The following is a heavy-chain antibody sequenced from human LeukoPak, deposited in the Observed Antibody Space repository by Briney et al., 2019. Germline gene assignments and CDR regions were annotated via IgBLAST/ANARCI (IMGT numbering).Heavy chain of an antibody. CDR3: ARAASDCSSTSCYDEGIDY. CDR1: GGSISSSNW. V-gene: IGHV4-4*02. CDR2: IYHSGST. D-gene: IGHD2-2*01. J-gene: IGHJ4*02. Sequence: SETLSLTCAVSGGSISSSNWWSWVRQPPGKGLEWIGEIYHSGSTNYNPSPKSRVTISVDKSENQFSLKLSSVTAADTAVYYCARAASDCSSTSCYDEGIDYWGQGTLVTVSS.